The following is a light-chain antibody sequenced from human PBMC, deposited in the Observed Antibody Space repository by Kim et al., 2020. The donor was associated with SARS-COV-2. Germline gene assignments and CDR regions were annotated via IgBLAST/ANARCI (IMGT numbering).Light chain of an antibody. V-gene: IGKV1-5*03. CDR3: QQYITYLGLT. CDR1: QSISSW. CDR2: KAS. J-gene: IGKJ3*01. Sequence: DIQMTQSPSTLSASVGDRVTITCRASQSISSWLAWYQQKPGKAPRLLIYKASSLQSGVPSRFSGSGSGTEFTLTISSLQPDDFATYYYQQYITYLGLTFDPGTKVDIK.